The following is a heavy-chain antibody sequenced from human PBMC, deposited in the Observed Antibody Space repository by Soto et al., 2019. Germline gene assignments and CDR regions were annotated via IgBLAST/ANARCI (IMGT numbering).Heavy chain of an antibody. CDR1: GFSLSTSEVG. CDR2: IYWDDDK. J-gene: IGHJ3*02. Sequence: QITLKESGPTLVKPTQTLTLTCTFSGFSLSTSEVGVGWIRRPPGMALEWLALIYWDDDKRYSPSLKSRLTITKDTSKNQEVLTMTNMDPVDTATYYCAHAQVKTGAFDIWGQGTMVTVSS. CDR3: AHAQVKTGAFDI. V-gene: IGHV2-5*02. D-gene: IGHD1-1*01.